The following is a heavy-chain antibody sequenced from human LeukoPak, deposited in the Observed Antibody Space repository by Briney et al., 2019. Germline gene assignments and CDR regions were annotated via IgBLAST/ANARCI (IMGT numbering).Heavy chain of an antibody. J-gene: IGHJ4*02. CDR2: ISSSGSTI. V-gene: IGHV3-48*03. D-gene: IGHD1-1*01. CDR3: ARDIPGTTSLFDY. Sequence: PGGSLRLSCAASGFTFSSYEMNWVRQAPGKGLEWVSYISSSGSTIYYADSVKGRFTISRDNAKNSLYLQMNSLRAEDTAVYYCARDIPGTTSLFDYWGQGTLVTASS. CDR1: GFTFSSYE.